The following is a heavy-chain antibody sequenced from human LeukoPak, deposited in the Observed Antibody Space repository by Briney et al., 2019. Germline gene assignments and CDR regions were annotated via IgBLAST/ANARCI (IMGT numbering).Heavy chain of an antibody. V-gene: IGHV3-7*01. CDR3: GRGDPDY. Sequence: PGGSLRLSCAASGFTFTNHWMSWVRQAPGKGLEWVANIKEDGSGKYYVDSVKGRFTISRDNARNSLYLQMNSLRAEDTAVYYCGRGDPDYWGQGTLVTVSS. J-gene: IGHJ4*02. CDR2: IKEDGSGK. CDR1: GFTFTNHW.